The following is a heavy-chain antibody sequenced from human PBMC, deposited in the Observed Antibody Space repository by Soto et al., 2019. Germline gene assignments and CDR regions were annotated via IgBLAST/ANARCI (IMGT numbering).Heavy chain of an antibody. CDR3: AAMVTPMAFDY. D-gene: IGHD5-18*01. CDR2: IYYSGST. J-gene: IGHJ4*02. CDR1: GGSISSSSYY. V-gene: IGHV4-39*01. Sequence: SETLSLTCTVSGGSISSSSYYWGWIRQPPGKGLEWIGSIYYSGSTYYNPSLKSRVTISVDTSKNQFSLKLSSVTAADTAVYYCAAMVTPMAFDYWGQGTLVTVSS.